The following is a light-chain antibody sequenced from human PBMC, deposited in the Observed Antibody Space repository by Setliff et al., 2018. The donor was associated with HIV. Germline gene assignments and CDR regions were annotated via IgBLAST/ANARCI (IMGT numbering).Light chain of an antibody. CDR1: SSDVGGYNY. V-gene: IGLV2-11*01. CDR2: DVS. J-gene: IGLJ1*01. Sequence: QSALTQPRSVSGSPGQSVTTSCTGTSSDVGGYNYVSWYQQHPGKAPKLMIYDVSKRPSGVSNRFSGSKSGNTASLTISGLQAEDEADYYCCSYAGSPYVFGTGTKV. CDR3: CSYAGSPYV.